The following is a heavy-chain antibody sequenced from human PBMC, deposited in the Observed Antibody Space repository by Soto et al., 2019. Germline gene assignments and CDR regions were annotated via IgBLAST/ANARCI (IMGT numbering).Heavy chain of an antibody. V-gene: IGHV5-51*01. D-gene: IGHD6-19*01. CDR3: ARPIALADAFDI. CDR2: IYPGDSDT. J-gene: IGHJ3*02. Sequence: GESLKRSGKGSGYSLTSYWIGWVCQMPGKGLEWMGIIYPGDSDTRYSPSFQGQVTISADKSISTAYLQWSSLKASDTAMYYCARPIALADAFDIWGQGTMVTVSS. CDR1: GYSLTSYW.